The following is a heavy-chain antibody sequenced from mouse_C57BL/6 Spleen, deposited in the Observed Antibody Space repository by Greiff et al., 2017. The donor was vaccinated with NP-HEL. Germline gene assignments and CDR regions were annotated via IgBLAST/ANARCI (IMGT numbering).Heavy chain of an antibody. V-gene: IGHV5-4*03. CDR3: AIYYDYGGSWFAY. D-gene: IGHD2-4*01. CDR2: ISDGGSYT. CDR1: GFTFSSYA. J-gene: IGHJ3*01. Sequence: EVMLVESGGGLVKPGGSLKLSCAASGFTFSSYAMSWVRQTPEKRLEWVATISDGGSYTSYPDNVKGRFTISRDNAKNNLYLQMSHLKSEDTAMYYCAIYYDYGGSWFAYWGQGTLVTVSA.